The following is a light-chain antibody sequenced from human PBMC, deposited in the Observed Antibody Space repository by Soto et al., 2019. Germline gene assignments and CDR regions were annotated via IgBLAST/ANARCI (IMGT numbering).Light chain of an antibody. CDR3: QSHDSSLNSWV. J-gene: IGLJ3*02. CDR1: SSNIGAGYD. Sequence: QSVLTQPPSMSGAPGQRVTISCTGSSSNIGAGYDVHWYQLLPGTAPKLLIYGNTNRPSGVPNRFSGSKSGTSASLAITGLRAEDKADYYCQSHDSSLNSWVFGGGTKLTVL. V-gene: IGLV1-40*01. CDR2: GNT.